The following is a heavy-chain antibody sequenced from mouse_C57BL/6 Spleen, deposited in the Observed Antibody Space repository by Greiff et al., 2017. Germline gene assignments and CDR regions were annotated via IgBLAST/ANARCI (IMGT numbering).Heavy chain of an antibody. D-gene: IGHD2-2*01. J-gene: IGHJ3*01. Sequence: DVKLQESGAELVRPGASVKLSCTASGFNIKDYYMHWVKQRPEQGLEWIGRIDPEDGDTEYAPKFQGKATMTADTSSNTAYLQLSSLTSEDTAVYYCTTGDGYDGGVWFAYWGQGTLVTVSA. CDR2: IDPEDGDT. CDR1: GFNIKDYY. CDR3: TTGDGYDGGVWFAY. V-gene: IGHV14-1*01.